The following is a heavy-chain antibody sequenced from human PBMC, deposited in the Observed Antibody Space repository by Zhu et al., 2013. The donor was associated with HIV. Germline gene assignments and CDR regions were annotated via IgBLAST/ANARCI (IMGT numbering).Heavy chain of an antibody. D-gene: IGHD1-7*01. CDR2: INPNGGTT. CDR1: GYIFSAYY. V-gene: IGHV1-46*01. CDR3: ARDALTGTTTFDY. J-gene: IGHJ4*02. Sequence: QVHLVQSGAELRQPGASLRVSCKTSGYIFSAYYVHWVRQAPGQGLEWMGLINPNGGTTSYSQEFQARITITRNTSTNTVDLELSRLTSADTAVYYCARDALTGTTTFDYWGQGTLVTVSS.